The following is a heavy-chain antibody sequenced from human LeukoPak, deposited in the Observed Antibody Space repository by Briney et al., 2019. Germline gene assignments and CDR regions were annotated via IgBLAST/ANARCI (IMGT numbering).Heavy chain of an antibody. CDR2: INQDGSEK. CDR1: GFTFSNYW. Sequence: GGSLRLSCAASGFTFSNYWMSWVRQAPGKGLEWVANINQDGSEKYYVNSVKGRFTISRDNAKNSLYLQMNSLRAEDTAIYYCAREDDWNYEDYWGQGTLVTVSS. V-gene: IGHV3-7*01. D-gene: IGHD1-7*01. CDR3: AREDDWNYEDY. J-gene: IGHJ4*02.